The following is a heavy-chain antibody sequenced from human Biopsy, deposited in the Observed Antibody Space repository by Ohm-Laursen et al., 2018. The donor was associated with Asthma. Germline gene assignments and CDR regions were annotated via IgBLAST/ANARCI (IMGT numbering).Heavy chain of an antibody. J-gene: IGHJ4*02. Sequence: PGTLSLTCSLSSGSGGYMRSGNYYWGWIRQPPGKGLEWIGSIYYSGSTYYSPSLKSRITISVDTSKKQFSLKLSSVTAADTAVYYCARLRIRPYYFDYWGRGTLVTVSS. CDR2: IYYSGST. CDR1: SGSGGYMRSGNYY. CDR3: ARLRIRPYYFDY. V-gene: IGHV4-39*01. D-gene: IGHD2-15*01.